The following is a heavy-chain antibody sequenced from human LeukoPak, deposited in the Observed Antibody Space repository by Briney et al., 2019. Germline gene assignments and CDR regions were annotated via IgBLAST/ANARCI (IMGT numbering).Heavy chain of an antibody. CDR3: ARGTAYYYGSGSYSLIDY. Sequence: ASVKVSCKASGYTFTSYDINWVRQAPGQGLEWMGWMNPNSGNTGYAQKFQGRVTMTRNTSISTAYMELSSLRSEDTAVYYCARGTAYYYGSGSYSLIDYWGRGTLVTVSS. V-gene: IGHV1-8*01. CDR2: MNPNSGNT. D-gene: IGHD3-10*01. J-gene: IGHJ4*02. CDR1: GYTFTSYD.